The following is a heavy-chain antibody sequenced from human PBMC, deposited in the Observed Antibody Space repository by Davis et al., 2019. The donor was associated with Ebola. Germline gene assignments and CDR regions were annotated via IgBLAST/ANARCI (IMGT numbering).Heavy chain of an antibody. CDR1: GFTFSGSA. D-gene: IGHD2-2*01. CDR2: IRSKANSYAT. V-gene: IGHV3-73*01. CDR3: TTPGYCSSTSCFPNYYYYGMDV. Sequence: GGSLRLSCAASGFTFSGSAMHWVRQASRKGLEWVGRIRSKANSYATAYAASVKGRFTISRDDSKNTAYLQMNSLKTEDTAVYYCTTPGYCSSTSCFPNYYYYGMDVWGQGTTVTVSS. J-gene: IGHJ6*02.